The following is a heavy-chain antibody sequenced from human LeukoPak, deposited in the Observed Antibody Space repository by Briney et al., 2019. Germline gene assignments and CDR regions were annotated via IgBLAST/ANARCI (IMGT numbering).Heavy chain of an antibody. CDR3: ARDPPIVSGPVHYYYYMDV. Sequence: PGGSLRLSCVASGFSLSSYNMNWVRQAPGKGLEWVSYISTSSYYIYYADSVRGRFIISRDNTRSSLYLQMNSLRAEDTAVYYCARDPPIVSGPVHYYYYMDVWGKGTTVTVSS. CDR2: ISTSSYYI. J-gene: IGHJ6*03. D-gene: IGHD5/OR15-5a*01. CDR1: GFSLSSYN. V-gene: IGHV3-21*01.